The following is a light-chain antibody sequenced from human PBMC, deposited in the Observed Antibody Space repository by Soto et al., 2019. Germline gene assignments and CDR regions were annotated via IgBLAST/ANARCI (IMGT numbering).Light chain of an antibody. CDR2: DVS. J-gene: IGLJ2*01. V-gene: IGLV2-14*01. CDR1: SSDVGGNDY. CDR3: SSYSINTHVV. Sequence: QSVLTQPASVSAFPGQSITISCIGTSSDVGGNDYVSWYQQHPGKAPKLMISDVSNRPSGVSNRFSGSKSGNTASLTISGLQAEDEADYYCSSYSINTHVVFGGGTKLTVL.